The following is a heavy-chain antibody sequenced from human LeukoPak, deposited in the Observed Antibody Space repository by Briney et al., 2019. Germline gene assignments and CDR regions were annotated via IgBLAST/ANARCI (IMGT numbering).Heavy chain of an antibody. CDR3: ARGSEYSSSSYSDY. CDR1: GYTFTSYG. D-gene: IGHD6-6*01. Sequence: ASVKVSCKASGYTFTSYGISWVRQAPGQGLEWMGWINPNSGGTNYAQKFQGRVTMTRDTSISTAYMELSRLRSDDTAVYYCARGSEYSSSSYSDYWGQGTLVTVSS. V-gene: IGHV1-2*02. CDR2: INPNSGGT. J-gene: IGHJ4*02.